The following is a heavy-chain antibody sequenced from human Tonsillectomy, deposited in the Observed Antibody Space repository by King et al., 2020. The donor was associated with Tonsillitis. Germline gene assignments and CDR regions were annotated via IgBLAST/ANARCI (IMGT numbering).Heavy chain of an antibody. V-gene: IGHV3-49*03. CDR3: VSRRWDY. CDR2: MSSTASVGTT. CDR1: GFIFADYG. Sequence: VQLVESGGGLVQPGRSLRLSCTSSGFIFADYGMSWFRQAPGMGLEWVGFMSSTASVGTTEYAASVRGRFAISRDDSKNIAYLQMNSLKTEDSAVYYCVSRRWDYWGQGTLVTVSS. J-gene: IGHJ4*02. D-gene: IGHD5-24*01.